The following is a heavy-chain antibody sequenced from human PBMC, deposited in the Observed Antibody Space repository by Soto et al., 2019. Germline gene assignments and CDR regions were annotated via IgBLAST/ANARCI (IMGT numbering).Heavy chain of an antibody. D-gene: IGHD6-13*01. CDR3: ARAPQTVAGAGIWY. V-gene: IGHV1-18*04. Sequence: ASVKVSCKASGYTFTSYGISWVRQAPGQGLEWMGWISGYNGDTNYAQKLQGRVTMTTDTSTSTAYMELRSLRSDDTAVYYCARAPQTVAGAGIWYWGPGTLVRVS. J-gene: IGHJ1*01. CDR2: ISGYNGDT. CDR1: GYTFTSYG.